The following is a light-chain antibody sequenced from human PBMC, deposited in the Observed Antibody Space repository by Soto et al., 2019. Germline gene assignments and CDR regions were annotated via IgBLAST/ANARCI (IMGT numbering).Light chain of an antibody. CDR3: VLYRGSGVGM. Sequence: QTVVPQEPSFSVSPGGTVTLTRGLSSASVSTSYYPTWYQQTPGQAPRTLIYSTSTRSSGVPDRFSGSILGNKAALTITGAQADDESHYYCVLYRGSGVGMFGGGTKLTVL. V-gene: IGLV8-61*01. CDR1: SASVSTSYY. CDR2: STS. J-gene: IGLJ3*02.